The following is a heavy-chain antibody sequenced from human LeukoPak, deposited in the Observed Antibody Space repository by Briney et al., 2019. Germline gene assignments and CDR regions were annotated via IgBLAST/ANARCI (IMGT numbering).Heavy chain of an antibody. J-gene: IGHJ4*02. D-gene: IGHD3-22*01. CDR1: GGSISSSSYY. V-gene: IGHV4-39*01. Sequence: SETLSLTCTVSGGSISSSSYYWGWIRQPPGKGLEWIGSIYYSGSTYYNPSLKSRVTISVDTSKNQFSLKLSSVTAADTAVYYSARREKGYYDSSGYVVLAREYYFDYWGQGTLVTVSS. CDR3: ARREKGYYDSSGYVVLAREYYFDY. CDR2: IYYSGST.